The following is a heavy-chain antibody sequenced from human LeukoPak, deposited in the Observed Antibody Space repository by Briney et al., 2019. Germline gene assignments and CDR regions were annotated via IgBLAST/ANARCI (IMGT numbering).Heavy chain of an antibody. CDR3: AGHDWFGP. V-gene: IGHV3-53*01. CDR2: IYTGGNT. J-gene: IGHJ5*02. Sequence: GGSLRLSXAASGFIVSSNYMSWVRQAPGKGLEWVSVIYTGGNTYYADFVKGRFIISRDNSKNTLYLQMNNLRVEDTAVYYRAGHDWFGPWGQGTLVTVSS. CDR1: GFIVSSNY.